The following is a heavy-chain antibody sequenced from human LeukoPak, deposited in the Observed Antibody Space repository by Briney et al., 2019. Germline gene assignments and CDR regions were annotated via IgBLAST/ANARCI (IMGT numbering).Heavy chain of an antibody. J-gene: IGHJ3*02. CDR1: GFTFSSYA. D-gene: IGHD4-23*01. V-gene: IGHV3-23*01. CDR3: AKDDYGGNSVFNAFVI. CDR2: ISGSGGST. Sequence: GGSLRLSCAASGFTFSSYAMSWVRQAPGKGLERVSAISGSGGSTYYADSVKGRFTISRDNSKNTLYLQMNSLRAEDTAVYYCAKDDYGGNSVFNAFVIWGQGTMVTVSS.